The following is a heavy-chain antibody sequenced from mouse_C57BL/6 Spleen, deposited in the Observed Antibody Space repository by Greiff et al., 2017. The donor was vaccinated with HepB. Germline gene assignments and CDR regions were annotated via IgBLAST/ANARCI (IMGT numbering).Heavy chain of an antibody. J-gene: IGHJ3*01. Sequence: QVQLQQSGAELVKPGASVKMSCKASGYTFTSYWITWVKQRPGQGLEWIGDIYPGSGSTNYNEKFKSKATLTVDTSSSTAYMQLSSLTSEDSAVYDCARLDDGYYPVANWGQGTLVTVSA. V-gene: IGHV1-55*01. D-gene: IGHD2-3*01. CDR1: GYTFTSYW. CDR2: IYPGSGST. CDR3: ARLDDGYYPVAN.